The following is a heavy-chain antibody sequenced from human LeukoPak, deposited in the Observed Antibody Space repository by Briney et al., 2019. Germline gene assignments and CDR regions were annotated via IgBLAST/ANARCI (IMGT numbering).Heavy chain of an antibody. J-gene: IGHJ3*02. CDR3: ARDRDYYDFWSGNDAFDI. Sequence: SETLSLTCTVSGGSISSYYWSWIRQPAGKGLEWFGRIYTSGSTNYNPSLKSRVTMSVDTSKNQFSLKLSSVTAADTAVYYCARDRDYYDFWSGNDAFDIWGQGTMVTVSS. CDR1: GGSISSYY. V-gene: IGHV4-4*07. CDR2: IYTSGST. D-gene: IGHD3-3*01.